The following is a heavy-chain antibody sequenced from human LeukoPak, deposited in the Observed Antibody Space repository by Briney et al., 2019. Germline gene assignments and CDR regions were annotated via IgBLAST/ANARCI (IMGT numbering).Heavy chain of an antibody. CDR1: VGSLSGYY. D-gene: IGHD3-16*02. CDR2: INHSVST. Sequence: SETLSLTCAVYVGSLSGYYWTWIRQPQWKGLEWIAEINHSVSTNYNPSLKSRVTISVDTSKNQFSLKLSSVTAADTAVYYCARGRNDYVWGSYRRNRIYYFDYWGQGTLVTVSS. J-gene: IGHJ4*02. CDR3: ARGRNDYVWGSYRRNRIYYFDY. V-gene: IGHV4-34*01.